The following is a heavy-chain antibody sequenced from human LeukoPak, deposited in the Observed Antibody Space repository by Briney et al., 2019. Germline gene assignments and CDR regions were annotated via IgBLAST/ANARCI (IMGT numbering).Heavy chain of an antibody. Sequence: PGGSLRLSCEASGFSFSSYWMTWVRQPPGKGPEWVANIKQDESERYSVDSVKGRFTISRDNAKNSLYLQGKSLRVDDTAVYYCARERFHGSGAPKYDFWGQGTLVTVSS. D-gene: IGHD3-10*01. CDR2: IKQDESER. CDR1: GFSFSSYW. V-gene: IGHV3-7*01. J-gene: IGHJ4*02. CDR3: ARERFHGSGAPKYDF.